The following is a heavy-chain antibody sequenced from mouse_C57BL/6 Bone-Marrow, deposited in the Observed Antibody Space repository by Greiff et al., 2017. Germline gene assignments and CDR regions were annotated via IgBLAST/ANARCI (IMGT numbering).Heavy chain of an antibody. CDR3: VREGVLLMDY. V-gene: IGHV10-1*01. Sequence: EVKLVESGGGLVQPKGSLKLSCAASGFSFNTYAMNWVRQAPGKGLEWVARIRSKSNNYATYYADSVKDRFTISRDDSESMLYLQMNNLKTEDTAMYYCVREGVLLMDYWGQGTSVTVSS. CDR1: GFSFNTYA. CDR2: IRSKSNNYAT. J-gene: IGHJ4*01. D-gene: IGHD2-1*01.